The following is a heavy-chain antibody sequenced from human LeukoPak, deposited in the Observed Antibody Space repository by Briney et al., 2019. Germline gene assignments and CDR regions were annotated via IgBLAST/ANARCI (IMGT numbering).Heavy chain of an antibody. Sequence: PGGSLRLSCAASGFTFSSYGITWVRQAPGKGLEWVANIKQDGSEKYYVDSVKGRFTISRDNAKNSLYLQMNSLRAEDTAVYYCARDKGEPYYDFWSGYLTDTPLDYWGQGTLVTVSS. CDR3: ARDKGEPYYDFWSGYLTDTPLDY. CDR1: GFTFSSYG. CDR2: IKQDGSEK. V-gene: IGHV3-7*01. D-gene: IGHD3-3*01. J-gene: IGHJ4*02.